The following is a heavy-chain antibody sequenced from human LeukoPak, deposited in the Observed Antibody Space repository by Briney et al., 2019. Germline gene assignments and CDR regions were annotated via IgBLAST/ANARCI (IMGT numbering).Heavy chain of an antibody. V-gene: IGHV4-4*02. CDR2: IFHSGST. Sequence: SETLSLTCAVSGGSISSSNWWSWVRQPPGKGLEWIGEIFHSGSTNYNPSLKSRVTISVDKSKNQFSLRLRSVTAADAAVYYCASRGRPPLYYNSRGYPFNYWGQGTLVTVSS. CDR1: GGSISSSNW. J-gene: IGHJ4*02. D-gene: IGHD3-22*01. CDR3: ASRGRPPLYYNSRGYPFNY.